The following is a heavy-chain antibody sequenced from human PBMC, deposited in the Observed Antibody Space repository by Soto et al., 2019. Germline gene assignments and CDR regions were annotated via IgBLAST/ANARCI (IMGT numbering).Heavy chain of an antibody. V-gene: IGHV3-23*01. CDR2: ISGSGGST. D-gene: IGHD5-12*01. CDR3: AKESGYDHAFDD. Sequence: GGSLRLSCAASGFTFSSYAMSWVRQAPGKGLEWVSAISGSGGSTYYADSVKGRFTISRENSKNTMYLQMNSLRAEYTAVYYCAKESGYDHAFDDWGQGTLVTVSS. J-gene: IGHJ4*02. CDR1: GFTFSSYA.